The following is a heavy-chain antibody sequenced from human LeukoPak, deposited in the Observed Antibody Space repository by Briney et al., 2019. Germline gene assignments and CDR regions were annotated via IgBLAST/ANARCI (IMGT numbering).Heavy chain of an antibody. CDR2: INASGGNT. CDR1: GFAFNFSA. Sequence: GGSLRLSCAASGFAFNFSAITWVRQAPGKGLQWVSTINASGGNTYYADSVRGRFTISRDNSKDTLYLQLNSLTAEDTAIYYCAKPLSRGLAVSADWFHPWGQGTLVTVSS. V-gene: IGHV3-23*01. J-gene: IGHJ5*02. CDR3: AKPLSRGLAVSADWFHP. D-gene: IGHD6-19*01.